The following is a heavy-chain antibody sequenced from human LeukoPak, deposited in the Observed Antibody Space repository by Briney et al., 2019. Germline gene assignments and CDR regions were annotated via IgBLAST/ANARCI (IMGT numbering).Heavy chain of an antibody. Sequence: ASVNVSCKASGYTFTSYGISWVRQAPGQGLEWMGWISPSNGNTNYAQRLQGRVTMTTDTSTSTAYMEVRSLTSDDTAVYYCARGDQNYYDSSGYKPYYYYYYVDVWGKGTTVTVSS. V-gene: IGHV1-18*01. D-gene: IGHD3-22*01. CDR1: GYTFTSYG. CDR2: ISPSNGNT. J-gene: IGHJ6*03. CDR3: ARGDQNYYDSSGYKPYYYYYYVDV.